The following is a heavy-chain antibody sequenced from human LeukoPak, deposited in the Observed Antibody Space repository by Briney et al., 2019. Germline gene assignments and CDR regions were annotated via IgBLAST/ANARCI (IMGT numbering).Heavy chain of an antibody. CDR3: ARYDWNNLGGAFDI. CDR2: ISGSGGST. J-gene: IGHJ3*02. V-gene: IGHV3-23*01. Sequence: SGGSLRLSCAASGFTFSSYAMSWVRQAPGKGLEWVSAISGSGGSTYYADSVKGRFTISRDNSKNTLYLQMNSLRAGDTAVYYCARYDWNNLGGAFDIWGQGTMVTVSS. CDR1: GFTFSSYA. D-gene: IGHD1/OR15-1a*01.